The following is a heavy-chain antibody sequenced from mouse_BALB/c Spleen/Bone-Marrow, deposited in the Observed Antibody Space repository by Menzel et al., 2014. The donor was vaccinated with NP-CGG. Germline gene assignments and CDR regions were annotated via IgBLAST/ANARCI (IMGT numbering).Heavy chain of an antibody. V-gene: IGHV1-69*01. CDR1: GYTFTDYW. Sequence: VQGVESGAELVMPGASVKMSCKASGYTFTDYWIHWVKQRPGQGLEWIGAIDTSDDYTTYNQKFKGKATLTVDESSSTAYTQFSSLTSEDSAVYYCARSDYRYDPLAYWGQGTLVTVSA. CDR3: ARSDYRYDPLAY. D-gene: IGHD2-14*01. CDR2: IDTSDDYT. J-gene: IGHJ3*01.